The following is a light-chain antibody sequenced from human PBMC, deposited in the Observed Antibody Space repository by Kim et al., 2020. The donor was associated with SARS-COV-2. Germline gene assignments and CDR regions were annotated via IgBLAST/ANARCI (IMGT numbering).Light chain of an antibody. J-gene: IGKJ2*01. Sequence: SASVGDRVTITCRASQSIITWLAWFQQKPGKAPNLLIYKASTLESGVPSRCSGSGSGTEFTLTISSLQPDDFATYYCQQYNSYPYTFGQGTKLEI. CDR1: QSIITW. CDR3: QQYNSYPYT. V-gene: IGKV1-5*03. CDR2: KAS.